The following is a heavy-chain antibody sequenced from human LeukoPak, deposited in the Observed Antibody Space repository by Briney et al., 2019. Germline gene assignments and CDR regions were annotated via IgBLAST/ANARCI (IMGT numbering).Heavy chain of an antibody. D-gene: IGHD6-13*01. Sequence: GASLKISCKASGYSFTSYWICCVRQMRGKGLEWMGIIYPGDSDTRSSPSFQVQVTVSADKSISTAYLQWSSLKASDTAMYYCARPIGYSSSWPGYWGQGTLVTVSS. J-gene: IGHJ4*02. CDR2: IYPGDSDT. CDR1: GYSFTSYW. CDR3: ARPIGYSSSWPGY. V-gene: IGHV5-51*01.